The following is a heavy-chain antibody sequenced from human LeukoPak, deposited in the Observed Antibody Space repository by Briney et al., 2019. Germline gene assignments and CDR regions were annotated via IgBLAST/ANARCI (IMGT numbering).Heavy chain of an antibody. CDR1: GYTFSSYG. J-gene: IGHJ5*02. V-gene: IGHV1-18*01. CDR2: ISAYNGNT. Sequence: ASVKVSCKASGYTFSSYGITWARQAPGQGLEWMGWISAYNGNTNYAQKLQGRVTMTTDTSTSTAYMELRSLRSDDTAVYYCARDYYDFWSGYSGVNWFDPWGQGTLVTVSS. CDR3: ARDYYDFWSGYSGVNWFDP. D-gene: IGHD3-3*01.